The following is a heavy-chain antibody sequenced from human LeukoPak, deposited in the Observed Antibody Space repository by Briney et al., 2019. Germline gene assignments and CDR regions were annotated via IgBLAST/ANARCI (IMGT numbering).Heavy chain of an antibody. D-gene: IGHD5-12*01. Sequence: GASVKVSCKASGYTFTSYGISWVRQAPGQGLEWMGWISAYNGNTNYAQKLQGRVTMTTDTSTSTAYMELRSLRSDDTAVYYCARGPRIVATIFPPYYYYYYMDVWGKGTTVTISS. CDR1: GYTFTSYG. CDR3: ARGPRIVATIFPPYYYYYYMDV. CDR2: ISAYNGNT. V-gene: IGHV1-18*01. J-gene: IGHJ6*03.